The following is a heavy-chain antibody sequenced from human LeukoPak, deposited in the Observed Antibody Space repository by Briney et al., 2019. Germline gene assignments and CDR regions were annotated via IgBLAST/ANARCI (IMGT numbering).Heavy chain of an antibody. CDR3: ATLRVYYGSGSYYMGFDY. D-gene: IGHD3-10*01. V-gene: IGHV1-24*01. CDR2: FDPEDGET. CDR1: GCTLTELS. Sequence: ASVTVSCKVSGCTLTELSMHWVRQAPGKGLEWMGGFDPEDGETIYAQKFQGRVTMTEDTSTDTAYMELSSLRSEDTAVYYCATLRVYYGSGSYYMGFDYWGQGTLVTVSS. J-gene: IGHJ4*02.